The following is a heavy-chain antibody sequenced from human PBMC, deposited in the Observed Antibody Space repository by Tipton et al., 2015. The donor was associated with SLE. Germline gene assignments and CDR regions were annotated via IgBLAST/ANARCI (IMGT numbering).Heavy chain of an antibody. V-gene: IGHV1-3*01. Sequence: QSGAEVKKPGASVKVSCKASGYTFTTYTMHWVRQAPGQRLEWMGRINAGNGNTKYSQKFQDRVTITRDTSASTAYMELSSLGSEDAVVYYCARDSGAAAAFDYWGLGTLVTVSS. CDR2: INAGNGNT. D-gene: IGHD6-13*01. CDR1: GYTFTTYT. CDR3: ARDSGAAAAFDY. J-gene: IGHJ4*02.